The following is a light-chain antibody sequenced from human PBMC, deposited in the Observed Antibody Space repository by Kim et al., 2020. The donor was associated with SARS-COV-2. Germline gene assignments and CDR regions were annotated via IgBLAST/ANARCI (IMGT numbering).Light chain of an antibody. CDR1: QDITNY. Sequence: DIQMTQSPSSLSASVGDRVTITCQASQDITNYLNWYQQKPGKAPKFLIYDASNLETGVPSRLSGSGSGTDFSFTISSLQPEDTAIYYCQQYDNLPLGQGTKLEI. V-gene: IGKV1-33*01. J-gene: IGKJ2*01. CDR2: DAS. CDR3: QQYDNLP.